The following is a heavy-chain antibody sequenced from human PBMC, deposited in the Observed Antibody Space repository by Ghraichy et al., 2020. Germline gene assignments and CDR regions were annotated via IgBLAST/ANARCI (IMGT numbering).Heavy chain of an antibody. CDR2: ISGSGGST. J-gene: IGHJ6*02. CDR3: AKDGDNIAVVLAAISMDV. Sequence: GGSLRLSCAASGFRFSRIAMSWVRQAPGKGLEWVSTISGSGGSTYYADSVKGRFTISRDNYKNTLYLQINSLRVEDTAVYYCAKDGDNIAVVLAAISMDVWGQGTTVTVSS. CDR1: GFRFSRIA. D-gene: IGHD2-15*01. V-gene: IGHV3-23*01.